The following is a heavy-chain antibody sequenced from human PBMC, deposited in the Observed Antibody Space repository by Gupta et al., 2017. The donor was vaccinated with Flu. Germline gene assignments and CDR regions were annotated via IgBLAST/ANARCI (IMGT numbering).Heavy chain of an antibody. CDR2: INPNSGGT. CDR1: GYTFTGYY. CDR3: ARDRLLWMEDSSGYNDY. D-gene: IGHD3-22*01. V-gene: IGHV1-2*02. J-gene: IGHJ4*02. Sequence: QVQLVQSGAEVKKPGASVKVSCKASGYTFTGYYMHWVRQAPGQGLEWMGWINPNSGGTNYAQKFQGRVTMTRDTSISTAYMELSRLRSDDTAVYYCARDRLLWMEDSSGYNDYWGQGTLVTVSS.